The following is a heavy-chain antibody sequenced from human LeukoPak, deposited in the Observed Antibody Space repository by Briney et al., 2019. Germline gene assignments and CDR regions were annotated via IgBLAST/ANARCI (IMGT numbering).Heavy chain of an antibody. V-gene: IGHV1-2*02. CDR2: INPNSGGT. Sequence: ASVKVSCKASGYTFTGYYMHWVRQAPGQGLEWMGWINPNSGGTNYAQKFQGRVTMTRDTSISTAYMELSRLRSDDTAVYYCARANKIRPGLDYWGQGTLVTVSS. J-gene: IGHJ4*02. CDR1: GYTFTGYY. CDR3: ARANKIRPGLDY. D-gene: IGHD1-14*01.